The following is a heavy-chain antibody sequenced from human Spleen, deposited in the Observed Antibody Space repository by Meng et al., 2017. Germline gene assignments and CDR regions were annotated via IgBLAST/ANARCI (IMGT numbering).Heavy chain of an antibody. V-gene: IGHV3-23*01. CDR2: ISDSGGST. CDR3: AKDIIIAVPPRYYGMDV. D-gene: IGHD6-19*01. CDR1: GFTFATYA. J-gene: IGHJ6*02. Sequence: GGSLRLSCAASGFTFATYAMTWVRQAPGKGLEWVSAISDSGGSTYYADSVKGRFTISRDNSKNALYLQMNSLRAEDTAVYYCAKDIIIAVPPRYYGMDVWGQGTTVTVSS.